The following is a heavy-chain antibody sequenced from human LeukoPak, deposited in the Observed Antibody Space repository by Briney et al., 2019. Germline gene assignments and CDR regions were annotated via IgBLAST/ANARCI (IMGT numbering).Heavy chain of an antibody. CDR3: AKRIRVNWFDP. CDR1: GFTFSSYW. CDR2: IKQDGSEK. Sequence: GGSLRLSCAASGFTFSSYWMSWVRQAPGKGLEWVANIKQDGSEKYYVDSVKGRFTISRDNSKNTLYLQMNSLRAEDTAVYYCAKRIRVNWFDPWGQGTLVTVSS. V-gene: IGHV3-7*03. J-gene: IGHJ5*02.